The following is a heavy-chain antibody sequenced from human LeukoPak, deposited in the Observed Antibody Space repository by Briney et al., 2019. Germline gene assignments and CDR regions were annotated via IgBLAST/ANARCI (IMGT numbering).Heavy chain of an antibody. CDR2: ISSSRSYI. J-gene: IGHJ4*02. V-gene: IGHV3-21*01. CDR3: ARDYGSGSYPPYFDY. Sequence: GGSLRLSCAASGFTFSSYSMNWVRQAPGKGLEWVSSISSSRSYIYYADSVKGRFTISRDNAKNSLYLQMNSLRAEDTAVYYCARDYGSGSYPPYFDYWGQGTLVTVSS. D-gene: IGHD3-10*01. CDR1: GFTFSSYS.